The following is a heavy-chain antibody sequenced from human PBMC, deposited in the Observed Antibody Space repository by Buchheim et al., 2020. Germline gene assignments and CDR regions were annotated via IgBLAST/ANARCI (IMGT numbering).Heavy chain of an antibody. J-gene: IGHJ4*02. CDR1: GGSISSGGYS. Sequence: QLQLQESGSGLVKPSQTLSLTCAVSGGSISSGGYSWSWIRQPPGKGLVWIGYIYHSGSTYYNPSLKSRVTISVDRAKNQFSLKLSSETAADTAAYYCARGPHCSGGSCYSVAFDYGGQGTL. CDR3: ARGPHCSGGSCYSVAFDY. V-gene: IGHV4-30-2*01. CDR2: IYHSGST. D-gene: IGHD2-15*01.